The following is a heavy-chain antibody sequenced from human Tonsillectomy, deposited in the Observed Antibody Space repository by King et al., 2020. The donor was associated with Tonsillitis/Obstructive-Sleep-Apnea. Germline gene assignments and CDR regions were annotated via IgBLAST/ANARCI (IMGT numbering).Heavy chain of an antibody. Sequence: VQLQESGPGLVRPSETLSLTCTVPGGSISSYYWSWIRQPPGKGLEWIGYIHYSGSTKYNPSLKSRVTISVDTSKNQLSLKLSSVTAADTAVYYCARSYGSGSYFDNWGQGALVSVSP. D-gene: IGHD3-10*01. V-gene: IGHV4-59*01. CDR1: GGSISSYY. J-gene: IGHJ5*02. CDR2: IHYSGST. CDR3: ARSYGSGSYFDN.